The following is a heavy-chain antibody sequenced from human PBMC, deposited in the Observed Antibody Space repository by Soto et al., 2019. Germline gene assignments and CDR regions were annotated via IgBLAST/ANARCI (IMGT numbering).Heavy chain of an antibody. CDR1: GGSISSGDYY. CDR3: ARDSPSNEGLRNHIDY. CDR2: IYYSGST. J-gene: IGHJ4*02. D-gene: IGHD4-17*01. V-gene: IGHV4-30-4*01. Sequence: SETLSLTCTVSGGSISSGDYYWSWIRQPPGKGLEWIGYIYYSGSTYYNPSLKSRVTISVDTSKNQFSLKLSSVTAADTAVYYCARDSPSNEGLRNHIDYWGQGTLVTVSS.